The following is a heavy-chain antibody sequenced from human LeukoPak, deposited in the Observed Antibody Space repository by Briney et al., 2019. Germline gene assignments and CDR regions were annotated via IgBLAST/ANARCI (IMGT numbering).Heavy chain of an antibody. J-gene: IGHJ4*02. CDR2: ISAYNGNT. D-gene: IGHD3-10*01. V-gene: IGHV1-18*01. CDR1: GYTFTSYG. Sequence: ASVKVSCKASGYTFTSYGISWVRQAPGQGLEWMGWISAYNGNTNYAQKLQGRVTMTTDTSTSTAYMELRSLRSDDTAVYYCATTLAGTFGEFDSYFDYWGQGTLVTVSS. CDR3: ATTLAGTFGEFDSYFDY.